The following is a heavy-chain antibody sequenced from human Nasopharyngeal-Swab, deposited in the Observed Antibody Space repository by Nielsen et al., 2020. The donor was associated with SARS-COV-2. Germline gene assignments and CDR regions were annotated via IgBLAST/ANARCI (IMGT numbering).Heavy chain of an antibody. V-gene: IGHV3-7*01. Sequence: GESLKISCAASGFTFSSFGMNWVRQAPGKGLEWVANIKHDGSEQYYGDSVKGRFSISRDSSKNTLYLQMDSLRGEDTAVYYCARDAPAHYGAFYWGRGTLVTVSS. D-gene: IGHD4-17*01. CDR1: GFTFSSFG. CDR2: IKHDGSEQ. J-gene: IGHJ4*02. CDR3: ARDAPAHYGAFY.